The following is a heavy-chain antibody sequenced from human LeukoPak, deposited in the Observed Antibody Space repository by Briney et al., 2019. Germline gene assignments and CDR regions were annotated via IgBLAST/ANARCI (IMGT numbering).Heavy chain of an antibody. CDR2: ISGSGGST. CDR3: ARGGIYSSSWHFDY. J-gene: IGHJ4*02. Sequence: GGSLRLSCAASGFTFSSYGMSWVRQAPGKGLEWVSAISGSGGSTYYADSVKGRFTISRDNSKNTLYLQMNSLRAEDTAVYYCARGGIYSSSWHFDYWGQGTLVTVSS. D-gene: IGHD6-13*01. V-gene: IGHV3-23*01. CDR1: GFTFSSYG.